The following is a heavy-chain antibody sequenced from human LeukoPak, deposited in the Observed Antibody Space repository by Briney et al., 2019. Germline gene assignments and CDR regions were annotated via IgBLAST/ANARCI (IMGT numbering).Heavy chain of an antibody. J-gene: IGHJ4*02. CDR3: AKATYSSNWNLYFDS. D-gene: IGHD6-13*01. CDR2: ISGSGGST. V-gene: IGHV3-23*01. CDR1: GFTFSSYA. Sequence: GGCLRLSCAASGFTFSSYAMSWVRQAPGKGLEWVSAISGSGGSTYYADSVKGRFTISRDNSKNTLYPQMNSLRAEDTAVYYCAKATYSSNWNLYFDSWGQGTLVTVSS.